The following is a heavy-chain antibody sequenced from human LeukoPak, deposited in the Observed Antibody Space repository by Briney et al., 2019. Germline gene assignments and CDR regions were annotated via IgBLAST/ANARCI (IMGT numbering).Heavy chain of an antibody. Sequence: GRSLRLSCAASGFTFSSYSMNWVRQAPGKGLEWVSSISSSSSYIYYADSVKGRFTISRDNAKNSLYLQMNSLRAEDTAVYYCARGRTAKTPLDYWGQGTLVTVSS. J-gene: IGHJ4*02. CDR2: ISSSSSYI. D-gene: IGHD2-21*02. CDR3: ARGRTAKTPLDY. CDR1: GFTFSSYS. V-gene: IGHV3-21*01.